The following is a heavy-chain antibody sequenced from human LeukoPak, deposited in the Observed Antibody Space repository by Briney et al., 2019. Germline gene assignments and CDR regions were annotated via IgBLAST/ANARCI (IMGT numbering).Heavy chain of an antibody. CDR1: GFTFSSYA. Sequence: GGSLRLSCAVSGFTFSSYAMSWVRQAPGKGLEWVSAISSGGNTYYADSVKGRSSISRDNSKNSIYLQVNSLRPEDTAIYFCARVGGRSWFYFDNWGQGTVVTVSS. V-gene: IGHV3-23*01. CDR3: ARVGGRSWFYFDN. D-gene: IGHD6-13*01. J-gene: IGHJ4*02. CDR2: ISSGGNT.